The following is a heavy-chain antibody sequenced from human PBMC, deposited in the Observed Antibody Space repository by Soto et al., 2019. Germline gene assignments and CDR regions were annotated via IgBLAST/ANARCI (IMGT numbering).Heavy chain of an antibody. D-gene: IGHD6-19*01. J-gene: IGHJ5*02. V-gene: IGHV3-23*01. CDR2: ISGSGGST. Sequence: PGGSLRLSCAASGFTFSSYAMSWVRQAPGKGLEWVSAISGSGGSTYYADSVKGRFTISRDNSKNTLYLQMNSLRAEDTAVYYCAKDRSGGVAGTNWFDPWGQGTLVTVSS. CDR1: GFTFSSYA. CDR3: AKDRSGGVAGTNWFDP.